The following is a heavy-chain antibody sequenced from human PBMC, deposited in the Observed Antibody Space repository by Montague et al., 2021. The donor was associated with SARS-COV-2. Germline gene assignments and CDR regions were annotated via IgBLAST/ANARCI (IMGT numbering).Heavy chain of an antibody. CDR2: VNQSGTT. D-gene: IGHD2-2*01. Sequence: SETLSLTCAISGGAFRKYYGSWILQPPGKGLEWIGEVNQSGTTIYNPSVKSGVTISEDASKNQFYLRLNSVTAADTAVYYCARGRRPVVVPGAGPAGRAFDIWGQGTMVTGSS. CDR3: ARGRRPVVVPGAGPAGRAFDI. CDR1: GGAFRKYY. J-gene: IGHJ3*02. V-gene: IGHV4-34*01.